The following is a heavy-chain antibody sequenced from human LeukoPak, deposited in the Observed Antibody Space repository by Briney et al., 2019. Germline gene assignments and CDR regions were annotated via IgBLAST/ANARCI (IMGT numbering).Heavy chain of an antibody. D-gene: IGHD2-2*01. J-gene: IGHJ4*02. CDR2: IKQDGSET. CDR3: ARNLYIVEVPAAGVFDS. V-gene: IGHV3-7*01. Sequence: PGGSLRLSCAASGFTFSNYWMSWVRQAPGKGLEWVANIKQDGSETFYVDSVKGRFTISRDNAKNSLYLQMSSLRAEDTAVYYCARNLYIVEVPAAGVFDSWGQGVLVTVSS. CDR1: GFTFSNYW.